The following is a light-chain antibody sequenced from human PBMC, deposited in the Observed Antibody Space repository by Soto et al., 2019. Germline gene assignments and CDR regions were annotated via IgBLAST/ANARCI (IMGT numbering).Light chain of an antibody. CDR1: QSVRSGH. V-gene: IGKV3-20*01. Sequence: ESVLTQSPGTLSLSPGDRATLSCRASQSVRSGHLAWYQQKPGQAPRLVIYDASTGATGIPDRFSGGGSGTDFTLTISRVEPEDFAVYYCHQYGRSASSITFGPGTKVEIK. J-gene: IGKJ3*01. CDR2: DAS. CDR3: HQYGRSASSIT.